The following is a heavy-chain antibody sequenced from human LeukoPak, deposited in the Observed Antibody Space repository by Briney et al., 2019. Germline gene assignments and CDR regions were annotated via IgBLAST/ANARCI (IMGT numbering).Heavy chain of an antibody. V-gene: IGHV3-23*01. D-gene: IGHD2-8*01. J-gene: IGHJ4*02. CDR1: GFSFSSYR. CDR3: AKDPDCTSGICYTFFDY. CDR2: TSGTGGST. Sequence: PGGSLRLSSAASGFSFSSYRMSWVRQAPGKGLEWVSATSGTGGSTYYADSVKGRFTISRDNSKNTLYLQMHSLRAEDTAVYYCAKDPDCTSGICYTFFDYWGQGTLVTVSS.